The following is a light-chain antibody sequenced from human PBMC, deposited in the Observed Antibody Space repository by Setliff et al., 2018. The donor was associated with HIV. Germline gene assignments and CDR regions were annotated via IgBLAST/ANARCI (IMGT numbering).Light chain of an antibody. CDR1: SSDVGVYNY. V-gene: IGLV2-8*01. J-gene: IGLJ1*01. Sequence: QSVLTQPPSASGSPGQSVTIPCTGASSDVGVYNYVSWFQQHPGKAPKLMIYEVTKRPSGVPDRFSGSKSGNTASLTVSGLQAEDEADYYCGSYAGSKSYVFGTGTKVTVL. CDR3: GSYAGSKSYV. CDR2: EVT.